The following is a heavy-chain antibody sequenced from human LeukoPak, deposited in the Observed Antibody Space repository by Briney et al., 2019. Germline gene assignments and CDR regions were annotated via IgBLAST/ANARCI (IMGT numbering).Heavy chain of an antibody. D-gene: IGHD1-26*01. CDR2: IDYSGST. V-gene: IGHV4-59*01. Sequence: SETLSLTCTVSGGSISSYYWSWIRQPPGKGLEWIGFIDYSGSTNYYPSLKSRVTISVDTSKNQFSLKLMSLTAADTAVYYCARIKVGATVDFWGQGTLVTVSS. CDR3: ARIKVGATVDF. J-gene: IGHJ4*02. CDR1: GGSISSYY.